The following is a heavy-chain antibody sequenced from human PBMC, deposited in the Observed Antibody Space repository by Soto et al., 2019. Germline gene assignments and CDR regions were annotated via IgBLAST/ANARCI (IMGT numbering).Heavy chain of an antibody. CDR1: GASISGFY. J-gene: IGHJ5*02. Sequence: PSETLSLTCTVSGASISGFYWSWIRKSAGKGLEWIGRIYATGTTDYNPSLKSRVMMSVDTPKKQFSLKLRSVTAADTAVYYCVRDGTKTLRDWFDPWGQGXSVTVYS. D-gene: IGHD1-1*01. V-gene: IGHV4-4*07. CDR3: VRDGTKTLRDWFDP. CDR2: IYATGTT.